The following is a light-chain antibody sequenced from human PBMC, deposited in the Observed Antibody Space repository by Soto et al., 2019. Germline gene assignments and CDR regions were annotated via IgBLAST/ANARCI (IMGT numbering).Light chain of an antibody. CDR1: QSISTW. Sequence: DIQITQSHSNLSASVGDRFTTTWRASQSISTWLAWYQQKPGKAPKLLIYKASGLESGVPSRFSGSGSWTDFTLTISSLQTDDFATYYCQQYNSYSPLTVGGGTKVEIK. CDR2: KAS. CDR3: QQYNSYSPLT. V-gene: IGKV1-5*03. J-gene: IGKJ4*01.